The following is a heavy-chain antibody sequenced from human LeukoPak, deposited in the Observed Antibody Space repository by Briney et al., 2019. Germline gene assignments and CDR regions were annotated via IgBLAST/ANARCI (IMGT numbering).Heavy chain of an antibody. Sequence: ASVKVSCKASGYTFTGYYMHWVRQAPGQGLEWMGWINPNSGGTNYAQKFQGRVTITADKSTSTAYMELSSLRSEDTAVYYCARVKGDYYDSSGYLDYWGQGTLVTVSS. D-gene: IGHD3-22*01. CDR1: GYTFTGYY. CDR3: ARVKGDYYDSSGYLDY. CDR2: INPNSGGT. V-gene: IGHV1-2*02. J-gene: IGHJ4*02.